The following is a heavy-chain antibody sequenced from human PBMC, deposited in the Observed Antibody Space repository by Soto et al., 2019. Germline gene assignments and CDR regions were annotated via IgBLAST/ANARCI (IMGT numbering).Heavy chain of an antibody. V-gene: IGHV3-21*01. Sequence: EVQLVESGGGLVKPGGSLRLSCAASGFTFSSYNMKWVRQAPGKGLEWVSSISSSSSYIYYADSVKGRVTVSRDNARKSLFLKMNSLRAEDTAVYYCARDGLSDYYGMDVWGQGATVTVSS. CDR3: ARDGLSDYYGMDV. J-gene: IGHJ6*02. D-gene: IGHD2-2*03. CDR1: GFTFSSYN. CDR2: ISSSSSYI.